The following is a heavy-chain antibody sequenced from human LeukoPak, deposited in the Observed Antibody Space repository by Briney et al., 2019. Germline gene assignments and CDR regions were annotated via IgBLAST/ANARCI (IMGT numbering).Heavy chain of an antibody. Sequence: GGSLRLSCAASGFTFSSYWMSWVRQAPGKGLEWVANIKRDGSEKYYVDSVKGRFTISRDNAKNSLYLQMNSLRAEDTAVYYCARKYYYDSSGLLDYWGQGTLVTVSS. CDR3: ARKYYYDSSGLLDY. V-gene: IGHV3-7*01. J-gene: IGHJ4*02. CDR2: IKRDGSEK. CDR1: GFTFSSYW. D-gene: IGHD3-22*01.